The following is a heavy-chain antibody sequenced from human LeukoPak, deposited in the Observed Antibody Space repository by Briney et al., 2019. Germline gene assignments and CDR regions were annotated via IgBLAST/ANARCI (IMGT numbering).Heavy chain of an antibody. CDR3: ARDNDSRDLPHFDY. Sequence: SVKVSCKASGYTFTSYGISWVRQAPGQGLEWMGGIIPIFGTANYAQKFRGRVTITADKSTRTAYMELSSLRSEDTAVYYCARDNDSRDLPHFDYWGQGTLVTVSS. D-gene: IGHD3-16*01. CDR2: IIPIFGTA. CDR1: GYTFTSYG. V-gene: IGHV1-69*06. J-gene: IGHJ4*02.